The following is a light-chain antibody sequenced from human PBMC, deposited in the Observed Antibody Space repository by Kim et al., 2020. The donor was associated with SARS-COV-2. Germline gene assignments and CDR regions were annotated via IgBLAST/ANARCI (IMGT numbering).Light chain of an antibody. CDR1: QGISSY. CDR3: QQYYSYPFT. CDR2: AAS. V-gene: IGKV1-8*01. Sequence: ASTGDRVTITCRASQGISSYLGWYQQKPGKAPKLLIYAASTLQSGVPSRFIGSGSGTDFTLTISCLQSEDFATYYCQQYYSYPFTFGPGTKVDIK. J-gene: IGKJ3*01.